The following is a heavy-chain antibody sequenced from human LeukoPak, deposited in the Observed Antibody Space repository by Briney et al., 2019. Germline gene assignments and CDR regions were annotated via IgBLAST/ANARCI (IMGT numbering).Heavy chain of an antibody. CDR3: VRFNDIWTRNNPL. V-gene: IGHV3-74*01. J-gene: IGHJ4*02. CDR1: GFTFSTYW. Sequence: GGSLRLSCAASGFTFSTYWMHWVRQVPGKGLVWVSGVDSEGTNRKYTDSVKGRFAISRDNAESTVYLQMNSLRADDTAVYFCVRFNDIWTRNNPLWGRGILVTVSA. CDR2: VDSEGTNR. D-gene: IGHD3/OR15-3a*01.